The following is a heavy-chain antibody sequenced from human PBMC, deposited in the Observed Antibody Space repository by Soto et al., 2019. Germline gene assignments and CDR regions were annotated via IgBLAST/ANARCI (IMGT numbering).Heavy chain of an antibody. J-gene: IGHJ6*02. D-gene: IGHD2-15*01. CDR3: ARHLTYCSAGSCYSDFPYYGMDV. CDR2: IYYSGST. V-gene: IGHV4-59*08. CDR1: GHSISRYY. Sequence: SDTLSLTCTVSGHSISRYYWSWIRQRPGKGLEWIGYIYYSGSTNYNPSLKSRVTISVDTSKNQFSLKLSSVTAADTAVYYCARHLTYCSAGSCYSDFPYYGMDVWGQGNTVP.